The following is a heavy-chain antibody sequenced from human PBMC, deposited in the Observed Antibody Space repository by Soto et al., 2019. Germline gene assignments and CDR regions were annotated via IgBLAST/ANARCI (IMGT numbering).Heavy chain of an antibody. J-gene: IGHJ3*01. CDR1: GFTFSSYA. Sequence: PGGSLRLSCAASGFTFSSYAMSWVCQAPGEGLEWVSVIGGRGNSAYYADSVQGRFTISRDNSKNTLSLQMSSLTADDTAIYYCVREGRGSFDFWGRGTMVTVSS. V-gene: IGHV3-23*01. CDR2: IGGRGNSA. CDR3: VREGRGSFDF. D-gene: IGHD5-12*01.